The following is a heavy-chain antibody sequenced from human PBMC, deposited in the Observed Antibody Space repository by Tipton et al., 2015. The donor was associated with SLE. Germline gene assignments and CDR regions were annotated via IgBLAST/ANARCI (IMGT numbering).Heavy chain of an antibody. CDR2: IYSGGRT. CDR3: ARGWEWFGVLGSAFDI. J-gene: IGHJ3*02. V-gene: IGHV3-53*04. D-gene: IGHD3-10*01. CDR1: GFSVSSNY. Sequence: SLRLSCAASGFSVSSNYMSWVRQAPGKGLEWVSVIYSGGRTYYVDFVKGRFTISRHNTRNTLYLQMNSLRAVDTDVYNCARGWEWFGVLGSAFDIWGQGRMVTVSS.